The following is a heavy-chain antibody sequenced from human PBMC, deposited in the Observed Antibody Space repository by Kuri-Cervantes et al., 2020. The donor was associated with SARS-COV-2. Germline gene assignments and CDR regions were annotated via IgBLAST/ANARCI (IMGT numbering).Heavy chain of an antibody. D-gene: IGHD6-19*01. V-gene: IGHV1-69*04. CDR2: SIPILDIA. CDR3: ARDLYDSGWSQKRYDYYRMDV. J-gene: IGHJ6*02. Sequence: SVQVSCKASGYTFTSYEISWVRQATGQGPEWMGRSIPILDIANYAQGFQDRVTITADKSTNTVYMELSSLRSGDRAVYYCARDLYDSGWSQKRYDYYRMDVWGQGTTVTVSS. CDR1: GYTFTSYE.